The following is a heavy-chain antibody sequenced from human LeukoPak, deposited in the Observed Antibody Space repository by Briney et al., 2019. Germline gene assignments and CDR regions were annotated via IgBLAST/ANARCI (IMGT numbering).Heavy chain of an antibody. D-gene: IGHD3-10*01. Sequence: SETLSLTCTVSGGSISSYYWSWIRQPPGKGLEWIGSIYYSGSIYYNPSLKSRVTISVDTSKNQFSLKLSSVTAADTAVYYCASILLWFGELMDQWGQGTLVTVSS. CDR2: IYYSGSI. J-gene: IGHJ4*02. CDR3: ASILLWFGELMDQ. V-gene: IGHV4-59*05. CDR1: GGSISSYY.